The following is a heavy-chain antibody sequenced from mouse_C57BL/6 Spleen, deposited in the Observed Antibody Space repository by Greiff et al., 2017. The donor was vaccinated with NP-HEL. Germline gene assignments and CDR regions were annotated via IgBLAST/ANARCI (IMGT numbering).Heavy chain of an antibody. Sequence: LEESGAELVKPGASVKISCKASGYAFSSYWMNWVKQRPGKGLEWIGQIYPGDGDTNYNGKFKGKATLTADKSSSTAYMQLSSLTSEDSAVYFCARPTTVVGHFDNWGQGTTLTVSS. CDR3: ARPTTVVGHFDN. V-gene: IGHV1-80*01. J-gene: IGHJ2*01. CDR2: IYPGDGDT. D-gene: IGHD1-1*01. CDR1: GYAFSSYW.